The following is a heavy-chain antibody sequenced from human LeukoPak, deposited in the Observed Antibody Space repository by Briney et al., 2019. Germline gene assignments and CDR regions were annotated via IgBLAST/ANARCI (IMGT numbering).Heavy chain of an antibody. CDR1: GYTFTSYG. J-gene: IGHJ5*02. Sequence: ASVKVSCTASGYTFTSYGISWVRQAPGQGLEWMGWISAYNGNTSYAQKLQGRVTMTTDTSTSTAYMELRSLRSDDTAVYYCARDRFFITGTGGLDPWGQGTLVTVSS. V-gene: IGHV1-18*01. CDR2: ISAYNGNT. CDR3: ARDRFFITGTGGLDP. D-gene: IGHD1-20*01.